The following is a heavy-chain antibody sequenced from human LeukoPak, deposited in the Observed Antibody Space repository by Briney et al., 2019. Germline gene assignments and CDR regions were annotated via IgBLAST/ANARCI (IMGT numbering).Heavy chain of an antibody. CDR1: GGSISRSRYY. V-gene: IGHV4-39*07. CDR3: ARVRVGIEYSSPGDYFDY. D-gene: IGHD6-6*01. J-gene: IGHJ4*02. Sequence: SETLSLTCTVSGGSISRSRYYWGWNPQPPGKGLEGNWSNHYSGSTYYNPSLKSRVTISVDTSKNQFSLKLSSVTAADTAVYYCARVRVGIEYSSPGDYFDYWGQGTLVTVSS. CDR2: NHYSGST.